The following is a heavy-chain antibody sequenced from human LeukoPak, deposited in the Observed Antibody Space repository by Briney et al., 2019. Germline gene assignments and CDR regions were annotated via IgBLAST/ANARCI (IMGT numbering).Heavy chain of an antibody. CDR2: ISPSGGST. V-gene: IGHV1-46*01. Sequence: DSLKVPCKASGYTFTRYYMYWVRQAPGQGLEWMGIISPSGGSTSYSQKFQGRVTMTSDTSTSTVYMELSSLRSEDTAVYYCARVHDYGDLRDLDYWGQGTLVTVSS. J-gene: IGHJ4*02. CDR3: ARVHDYGDLRDLDY. D-gene: IGHD4-17*01. CDR1: GYTFTRYY.